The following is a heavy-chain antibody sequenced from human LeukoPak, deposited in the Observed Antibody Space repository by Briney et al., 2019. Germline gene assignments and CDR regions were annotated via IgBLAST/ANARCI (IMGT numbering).Heavy chain of an antibody. V-gene: IGHV3-21*01. CDR2: ISSSSSYI. Sequence: GGSLRLSCAASGFTFSSYSMNWVRQAPGKGLEWVSSISSSSSYIYYADSVKGRFTISRDNAKNSLYLQMNSLRAEDTAVYYCARGVPLHIVAVPAAFDAFDIWGQGTMVTVSS. D-gene: IGHD2-2*01. J-gene: IGHJ3*02. CDR1: GFTFSSYS. CDR3: ARGVPLHIVAVPAAFDAFDI.